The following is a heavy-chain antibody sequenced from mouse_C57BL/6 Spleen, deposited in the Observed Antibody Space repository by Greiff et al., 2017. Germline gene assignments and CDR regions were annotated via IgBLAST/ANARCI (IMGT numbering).Heavy chain of an antibody. CDR1: GYTFTDYY. CDR3: ARSELGPWFAY. Sequence: EVQLQQSGPELVKPGASVKISCKASGYTFTDYYMNWVKQSHGKSLEWIGDINPNNGGTSYNQKFKGKATLTVDKSSSTAYMELRSLTSEDSAVYYCARSELGPWFAYSGQGTLVTVSA. V-gene: IGHV1-26*01. CDR2: INPNNGGT. D-gene: IGHD4-1*01. J-gene: IGHJ3*01.